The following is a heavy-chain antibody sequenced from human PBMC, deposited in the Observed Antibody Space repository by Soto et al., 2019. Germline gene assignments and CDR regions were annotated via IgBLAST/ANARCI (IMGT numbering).Heavy chain of an antibody. CDR1: GFTFSSYA. D-gene: IGHD5-12*01. J-gene: IGHJ6*02. CDR2: ISGTGGST. Sequence: GGSLRLSCAASGFTFSSYAMSWVRQAPGKGLEWVSAISGTGGSTYYADSVKGRFTISRDNSKNTLYLQMNSLRAEDTAVYDGAKAKAYSGQPWYGMDVWGQGTTVTVSS. CDR3: AKAKAYSGQPWYGMDV. V-gene: IGHV3-23*01.